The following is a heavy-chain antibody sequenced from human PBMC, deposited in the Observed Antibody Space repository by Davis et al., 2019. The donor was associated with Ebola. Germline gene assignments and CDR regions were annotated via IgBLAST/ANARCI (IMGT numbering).Heavy chain of an antibody. J-gene: IGHJ4*02. V-gene: IGHV3-7*01. CDR2: IKQDRSET. Sequence: GESLKISCATSGFTFSRYWMTWVRQAPGRGLEWVANIKQDRSETYYGDSVKGRFTISRDNAKNSLYLQMNSLRAEDTAVYYCARAGATYWKDWGQGTLVTVSS. D-gene: IGHD1-1*01. CDR3: ARAGATYWKD. CDR1: GFTFSRYW.